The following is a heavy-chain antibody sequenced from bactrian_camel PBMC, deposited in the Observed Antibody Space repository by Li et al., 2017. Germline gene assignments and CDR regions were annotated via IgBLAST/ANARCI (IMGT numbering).Heavy chain of an antibody. CDR3: SADRARNWVTRVREADFAY. J-gene: IGHJ6*01. Sequence: VQLVESGGGLVQPGGSLRLSCKLPSNIYSRSMTIGWFRQAPGKEREGVAFIVRGTGRTNYADSVKGRFTISQADYLKTVYLQMDALKPEDTAMYYCSADRARNWVTRVREADFAYWGQGTQVTVS. V-gene: IGHV3S53*01. CDR1: SNIYSRSMT. CDR2: IVRGTGRT. D-gene: IGHD3*01.